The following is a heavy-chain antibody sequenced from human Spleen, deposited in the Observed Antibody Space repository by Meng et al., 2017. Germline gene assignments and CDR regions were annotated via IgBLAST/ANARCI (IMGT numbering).Heavy chain of an antibody. Sequence: GESLKISCVGSGSIFSHSDVHWVRQASGKGLEWVGRIRTTGNTYATTYSASVRGRFRISRDNSRNTAFLQMDGLKTEDTALYYCTIYNNVHIWGQGTLITVSS. V-gene: IGHV3-73*01. CDR2: IRTTGNTYAT. D-gene: IGHD1-14*01. J-gene: IGHJ3*02. CDR1: GSIFSHSD. CDR3: TIYNNVHI.